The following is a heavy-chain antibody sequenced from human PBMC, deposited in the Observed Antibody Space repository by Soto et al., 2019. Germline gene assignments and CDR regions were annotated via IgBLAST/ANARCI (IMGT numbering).Heavy chain of an antibody. CDR2: ISYDGSNK. Sequence: GGSLRLSCAASGFTFSSYWMHWVRQAPGKGLEWVAVISYDGSNKYYADSVKGRFTISRDNSKNTLYLQMNSLRAEDTAVYYSVRETYYDFWSGPYSVLAVWANGTTVPVS. V-gene: IGHV3-30*03. CDR3: VRETYYDFWSGPYSVLAV. D-gene: IGHD3-3*01. CDR1: GFTFSSYW. J-gene: IGHJ6*03.